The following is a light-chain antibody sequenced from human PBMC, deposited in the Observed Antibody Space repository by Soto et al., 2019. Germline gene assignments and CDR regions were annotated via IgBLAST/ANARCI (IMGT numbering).Light chain of an antibody. CDR3: QQLNSYPT. CDR1: QGVSTY. J-gene: IGKJ5*01. CDR2: AAS. V-gene: IGKV1-9*01. Sequence: IQLTQSPSSLTASVGDRFTITCRASQGVSTYLAWYQQKPGKAPXXLIYAASTLQSGVPSRFSGSGSGTDFTLTISSLQPEDFATYYCQQLNSYPTFGQGTRLEIK.